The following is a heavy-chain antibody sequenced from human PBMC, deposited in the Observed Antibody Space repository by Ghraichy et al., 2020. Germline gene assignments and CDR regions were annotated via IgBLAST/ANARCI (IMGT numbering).Heavy chain of an antibody. Sequence: GGSLRLSCAASGFTFSNSAMSWVRQAPGKGLEWVSTINGIDGGTFYADSVKGRFTISRDNSKNTLYLQMNSLRAEDTAVYYCAKDQGYGGNDDAFDIWGQGTMVTVSS. D-gene: IGHD4-23*01. CDR2: INGIDGGT. CDR1: GFTFSNSA. J-gene: IGHJ3*02. CDR3: AKDQGYGGNDDAFDI. V-gene: IGHV3-23*01.